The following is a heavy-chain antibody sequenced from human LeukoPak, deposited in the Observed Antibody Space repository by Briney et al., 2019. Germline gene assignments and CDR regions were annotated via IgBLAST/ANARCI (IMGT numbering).Heavy chain of an antibody. CDR2: IYYSGST. J-gene: IGHJ6*03. V-gene: IGHV4-61*10. CDR3: ARGPASYLYYFYIDV. D-gene: IGHD2-2*01. Sequence: SETLSLTCTVSGGSISSGSYYWSWIRQPAGKGLEWIGYIYYSGSTNYNPSLKSRVTISVDTSKNQFSLKLSSVTAADTAVYYCARGPASYLYYFYIDVWGKGTTVTISS. CDR1: GGSISSGSYY.